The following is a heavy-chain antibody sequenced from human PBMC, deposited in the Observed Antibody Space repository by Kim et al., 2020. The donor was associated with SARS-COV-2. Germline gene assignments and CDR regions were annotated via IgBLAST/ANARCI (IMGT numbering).Heavy chain of an antibody. D-gene: IGHD5-12*01. Sequence: GGSLRLSCAASGFTFSSYWMHWVRQAPGKGLVWVSRINSDGSSTSYADSVKGRFTISRDNAKNTLYLQMNSLRAEDTAVYYCARDPIKMSVGWLGVEEAYYFDYWGQGTLVTVSS. J-gene: IGHJ4*02. V-gene: IGHV3-74*01. CDR2: INSDGSST. CDR1: GFTFSSYW. CDR3: ARDPIKMSVGWLGVEEAYYFDY.